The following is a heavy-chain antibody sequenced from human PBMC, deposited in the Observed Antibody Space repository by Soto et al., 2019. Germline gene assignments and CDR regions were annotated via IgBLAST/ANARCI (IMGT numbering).Heavy chain of an antibody. V-gene: IGHV3-30*18. Sequence: GGSLRLSCAASGFTFSSYGMHWVRQAPGKGLEWVAVISYDGSNKYYADSVKGRFTISRDNSKNTLYLQMNSLRAEDTAVYYCAKDRDGSITIFGVANYYYGMDVWGQGTTVTVSS. J-gene: IGHJ6*02. CDR2: ISYDGSNK. D-gene: IGHD3-3*01. CDR1: GFTFSSYG. CDR3: AKDRDGSITIFGVANYYYGMDV.